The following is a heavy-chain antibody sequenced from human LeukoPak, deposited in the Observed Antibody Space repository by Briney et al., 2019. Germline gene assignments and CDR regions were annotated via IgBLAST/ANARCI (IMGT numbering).Heavy chain of an antibody. CDR2: IIPIFGTA. J-gene: IGHJ4*02. V-gene: IGHV1-69*13. D-gene: IGHD5-24*01. Sequence: SVKVPCKASGGTFSSDAIRWVRQAPGQGLEWMGGIIPIFGTANYAQKFQGRVTITADESTSTAYMELSRLRSEDTAVYYCAREGRRDGYNLPFDYWGQGTLVTVSS. CDR3: AREGRRDGYNLPFDY. CDR1: GGTFSSDA.